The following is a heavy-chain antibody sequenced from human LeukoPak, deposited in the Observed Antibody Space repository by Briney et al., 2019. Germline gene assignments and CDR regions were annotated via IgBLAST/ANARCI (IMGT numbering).Heavy chain of an antibody. V-gene: IGHV3-74*01. D-gene: IGHD3-10*01. CDR1: GFTFSSYW. J-gene: IGHJ4*02. CDR2: MKGDGSDI. Sequence: GGSLRLSCVASGFTFSSYWMYWVRQDPGKRLVWVSGMKGDGSDITYADSVKGRFTISRDNAKNSLFLEMNNLRLEDTAVYYCASDGERDLPLEYWGRGTLVTVSS. CDR3: ASDGERDLPLEY.